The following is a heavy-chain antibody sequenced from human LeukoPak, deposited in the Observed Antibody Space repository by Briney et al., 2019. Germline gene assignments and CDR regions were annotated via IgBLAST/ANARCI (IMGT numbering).Heavy chain of an antibody. CDR3: AKSVGPRTSYYYYGMDV. CDR1: GFTFSSYS. V-gene: IGHV3-21*04. J-gene: IGHJ6*02. Sequence: GGSLRLSCAASGFTFSSYSMNWVRQAPGKGLEWVSTISSSSSYIYYADSVKGRFTISRDNAKNSLYLQMNSLRAEDTALYYCAKSVGPRTSYYYYGMDVWGQGTTVTVSS. CDR2: ISSSSSYI. D-gene: IGHD1-26*01.